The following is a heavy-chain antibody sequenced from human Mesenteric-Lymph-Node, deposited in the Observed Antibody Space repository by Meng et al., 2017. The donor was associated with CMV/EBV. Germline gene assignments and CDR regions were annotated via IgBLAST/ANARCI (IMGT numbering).Heavy chain of an antibody. CDR1: GFSVSSTYY. Sequence: SETLSLTCTVSGFSVSSTYYWGWIRQPPGKGLEWIGSIYHSGSTYYNPSLKSRVTMSVDTSKNQFSLNLSSVTAADTAVYYCARSQGSGYYYLSFDYWGQGTLVTVSS. CDR3: ARSQGSGYYYLSFDY. CDR2: IYHSGST. J-gene: IGHJ4*02. D-gene: IGHD3-22*01. V-gene: IGHV4-38-2*02.